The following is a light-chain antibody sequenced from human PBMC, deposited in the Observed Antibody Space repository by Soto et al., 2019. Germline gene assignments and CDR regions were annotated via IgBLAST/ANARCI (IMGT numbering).Light chain of an antibody. V-gene: IGKV3-15*01. Sequence: EVVMTQSPATLSVSPGETATLSCRASQSVSTHVAWFQQKPGQVPRLLIYGPSTRAAGIPAKFSGSGSGTEFTLTITYLQSEDFADYYCQQYNKWPLTFGGGTRVEI. CDR1: QSVSTH. CDR2: GPS. CDR3: QQYNKWPLT. J-gene: IGKJ4*01.